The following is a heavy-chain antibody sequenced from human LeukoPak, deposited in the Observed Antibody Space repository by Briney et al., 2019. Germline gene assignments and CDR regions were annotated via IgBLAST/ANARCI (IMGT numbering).Heavy chain of an antibody. V-gene: IGHV4-34*01. CDR1: GGSFSGYY. CDR2: INHSGST. Sequence: PSETLSLTCAVYGGSFSGYYWSWIRQPPGEGLEWIGEINHSGSTNYNPSLKSRVTISVDTSKNQFSLKLSSVTAADTAVYYCARGMDVWGQGTTVTVSS. CDR3: ARGMDV. J-gene: IGHJ6*02.